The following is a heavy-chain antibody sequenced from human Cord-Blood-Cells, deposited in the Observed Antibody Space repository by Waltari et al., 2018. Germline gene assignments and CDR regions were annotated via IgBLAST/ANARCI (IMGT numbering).Heavy chain of an antibody. CDR1: GYTFTSSG. V-gene: IGHV1-18*01. CDR3: ARDYSNYYYYYGMDV. D-gene: IGHD4-4*01. Sequence: QVQLVQSGAEVKKPGASVKVSCKASGYTFTSSGISWVRQAPGQGLEWMGWISAYNGNTNYAQKLQGRVTMTTDTSTSTAYMELRSLRSDDTAVYYCARDYSNYYYYYGMDVWGQGTTVTVSS. CDR2: ISAYNGNT. J-gene: IGHJ6*02.